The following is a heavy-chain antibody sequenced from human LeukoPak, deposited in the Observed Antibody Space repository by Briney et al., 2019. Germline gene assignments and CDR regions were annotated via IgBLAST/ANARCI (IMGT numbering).Heavy chain of an antibody. J-gene: IGHJ4*02. CDR3: ARALSKWLPIDY. D-gene: IGHD5-12*01. CDR2: INAGNGNT. V-gene: IGHV1-3*01. Sequence: GASVKVSCKASGYTFTNYAMHWVRLAPGQGLEWMGWINAGNGNTKYSQKFQGRVTITRDTSASTAYMELSSLRAEDTAVYYCARALSKWLPIDYWGQGTLVTVSS. CDR1: GYTFTNYA.